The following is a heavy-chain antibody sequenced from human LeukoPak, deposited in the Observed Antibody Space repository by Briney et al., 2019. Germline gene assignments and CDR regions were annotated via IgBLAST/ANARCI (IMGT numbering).Heavy chain of an antibody. CDR2: INSDGSNI. CDR1: GFTFSRYW. D-gene: IGHD6-19*01. Sequence: GGSLRLSRAASGFTFSRYWMNWVRQAPGKGLAWVSRINSDGSNINYADSVKGRFTISRDNAKNTLYLQMNSLRSEDTAVYYCTRSMTAGSSLWGYWGQGSLVTVSS. V-gene: IGHV3-74*01. J-gene: IGHJ4*02. CDR3: TRSMTAGSSLWGY.